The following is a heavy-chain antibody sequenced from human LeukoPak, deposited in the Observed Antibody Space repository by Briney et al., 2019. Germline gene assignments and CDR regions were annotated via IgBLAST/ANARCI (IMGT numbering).Heavy chain of an antibody. Sequence: GGSLRLSCAAFGFTFSSYGMHWVRQAPGKGLEWVAVIWYDGSNKYYADSVKGRFTISRDNSKNTLYLQMNSLRAEDTAVYYCARDRYYDSSGFDYWGQGTLVTVSS. CDR3: ARDRYYDSSGFDY. CDR1: GFTFSSYG. CDR2: IWYDGSNK. V-gene: IGHV3-33*01. D-gene: IGHD3-22*01. J-gene: IGHJ4*02.